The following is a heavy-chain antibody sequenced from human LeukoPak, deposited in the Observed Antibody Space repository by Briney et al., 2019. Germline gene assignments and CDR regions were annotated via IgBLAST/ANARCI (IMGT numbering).Heavy chain of an antibody. CDR1: GYTFTSYG. V-gene: IGHV1-2*02. CDR3: ARLGILSGRPDY. CDR2: IIPNSGGT. Sequence: ASVKVSCKASGYTFTSYGISWVRQAPGQGLEWMGWIIPNSGGTKYAQKFQDRVTMTRDTSISTAYMELSRLRSDDTAVYYCARLGILSGRPDYWGQGTLVTVSS. J-gene: IGHJ4*02. D-gene: IGHD3-10*01.